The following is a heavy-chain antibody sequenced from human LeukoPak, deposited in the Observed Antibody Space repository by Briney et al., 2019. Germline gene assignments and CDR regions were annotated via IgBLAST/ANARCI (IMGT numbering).Heavy chain of an antibody. D-gene: IGHD1-26*01. CDR2: IYYSGST. CDR3: ARGEGDIVGAIGDWFDP. V-gene: IGHV4-39*07. CDR1: GGSISSSSYY. J-gene: IGHJ5*02. Sequence: PSETLSLTCTVSGGSISSSSYYWGWIRQPPGKGLEWIGSIYYSGSTYYNPSLKSRVTISVDTSKNQFSLKLSSVTAADTAVYYCARGEGDIVGAIGDWFDPWGQGTLVTVSS.